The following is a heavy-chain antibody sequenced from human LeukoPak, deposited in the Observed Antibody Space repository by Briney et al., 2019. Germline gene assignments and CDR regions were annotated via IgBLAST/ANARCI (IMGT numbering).Heavy chain of an antibody. CDR1: GGSISSSSYY. CDR2: IYYRVTS. CDR3: ARAVGGDGSGSL. V-gene: IGHV4-61*05. J-gene: IGHJ4*02. Sequence: SETLSLTCTVSGGSISSSSYYWSWIRQPPGKGLEWIGYIYYRVTSDYNPSLKSRVTMSVDMSTRQISLKLSSVTAADTAVYYCARAVGGDGSGSLWGPGTLVTVYS. D-gene: IGHD3-10*01.